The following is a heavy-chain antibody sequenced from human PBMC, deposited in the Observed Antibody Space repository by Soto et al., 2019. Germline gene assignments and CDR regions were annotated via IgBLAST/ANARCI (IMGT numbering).Heavy chain of an antibody. J-gene: IGHJ6*02. CDR2: IGIGGDT. D-gene: IGHD3-10*01. CDR1: GFTLSNHD. Sequence: EVHLVESGGGLVQPGGSLRLSCAASGFTLSNHDMYWVRQATGKSLEWVSAIGIGGDTYYPASVKGRFTISRQNAKNSLYLQMNNLRAGDTAVYYCARGPGSPRYYNGMDVGGQGTTVTVSS. CDR3: ARGPGSPRYYNGMDV. V-gene: IGHV3-13*01.